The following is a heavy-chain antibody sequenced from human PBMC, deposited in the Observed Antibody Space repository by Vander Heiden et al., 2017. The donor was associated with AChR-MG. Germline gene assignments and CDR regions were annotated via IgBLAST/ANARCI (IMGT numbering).Heavy chain of an antibody. D-gene: IGHD2-21*02. J-gene: IGHJ4*02. Sequence: EVQLLESGGGLVQPGGSLSLSCAASGFSFSSYAMGWVRQAPGKGLGWVSAISGSGGSTYHADSVKGRFTISRDNSKNTLYLQMNSLRAEDTAVYYCAKVGDPPFDYWGQGTLVTVSS. V-gene: IGHV3-23*01. CDR3: AKVGDPPFDY. CDR1: GFSFSSYA. CDR2: ISGSGGST.